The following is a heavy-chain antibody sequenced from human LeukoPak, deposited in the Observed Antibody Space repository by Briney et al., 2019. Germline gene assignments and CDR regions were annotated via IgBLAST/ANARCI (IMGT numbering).Heavy chain of an antibody. Sequence: ASVKVSCKVSGYTLTELSMRWVRQAPGKGLERMGGFDPEDGETIYAQKFQGRVTMTEDTSTDTAYMELSSLRSEDTAVYYCATLEMATISFGYWGQGTLVTVSS. CDR3: ATLEMATISFGY. V-gene: IGHV1-24*01. CDR2: FDPEDGET. J-gene: IGHJ4*02. CDR1: GYTLTELS. D-gene: IGHD5-24*01.